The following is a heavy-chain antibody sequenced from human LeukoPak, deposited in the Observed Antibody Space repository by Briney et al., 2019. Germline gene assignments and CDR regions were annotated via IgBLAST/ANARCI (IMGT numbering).Heavy chain of an antibody. CDR2: ISSSSSTT. CDR1: GFTFSSYS. J-gene: IGHJ6*03. Sequence: GGSLRLSCAASGFTFSSYSMNWVRQAPGKGLEWVSKISSSSSTTYYADSVKGRFTISRDNAKNSLYLQMNSLRAEDTAVYYCAKDDDGYYYYYYMDVWGKGTTVTVSS. CDR3: AKDDDGYYYYYYMDV. V-gene: IGHV3-48*01. D-gene: IGHD3-3*01.